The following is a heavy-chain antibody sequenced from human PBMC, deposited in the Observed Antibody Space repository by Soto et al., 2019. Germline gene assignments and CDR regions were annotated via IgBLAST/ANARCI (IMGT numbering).Heavy chain of an antibody. J-gene: IGHJ4*02. D-gene: IGHD4-17*01. V-gene: IGHV4-34*01. CDR1: GGSFSGYY. CDR2: INHSGST. Sequence: PSETLSLTCAVYGGSFSGYYWSWIRQPPGKGLEWIGEINHSGSTNYNPSLKSRVTVSVDTSKNQFSLKLSSMTAADTAVYYCARFGGHTVTYDSWGRGTLVTVSS. CDR3: ARFGGHTVTYDS.